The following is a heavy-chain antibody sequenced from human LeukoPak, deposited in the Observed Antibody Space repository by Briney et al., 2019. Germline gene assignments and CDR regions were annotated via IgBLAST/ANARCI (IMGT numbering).Heavy chain of an antibody. V-gene: IGHV3-7*03. CDR2: INQDGTEK. CDR3: ARNNWGIDY. CDR1: GFPFSTYW. D-gene: IGHD7-27*01. Sequence: GGSLRLSCAASGFPFSTYWMSWVRQAPGKGLEWVANINQDGTEKYYVDSVKGRFTISRDNAKNTLYLEMNSLREEDTAVYYCARNNWGIDYWGRGALVTVSS. J-gene: IGHJ4*02.